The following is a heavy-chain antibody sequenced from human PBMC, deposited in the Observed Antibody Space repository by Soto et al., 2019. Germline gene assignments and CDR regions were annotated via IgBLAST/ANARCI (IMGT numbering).Heavy chain of an antibody. D-gene: IGHD2-2*01. Sequence: VASVKVSCKASGYTFTTFGISWVRQAPGQGLEWMGWISTYNGNTNYAQKVQGRLTMTTDTSTSTAYMELRSLTSDDTAVYYCARAFCSSSNCDNWFDPWGQGTLVTVSS. CDR2: ISTYNGNT. J-gene: IGHJ5*02. CDR1: GYTFTTFG. CDR3: ARAFCSSSNCDNWFDP. V-gene: IGHV1-18*01.